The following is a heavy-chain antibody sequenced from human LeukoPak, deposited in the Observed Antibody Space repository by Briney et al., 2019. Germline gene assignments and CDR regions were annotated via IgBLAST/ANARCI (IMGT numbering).Heavy chain of an antibody. CDR2: IYYSGST. J-gene: IGHJ4*02. CDR1: GGSISSYY. Sequence: PSETLSLTCTVSGGSISSYYWSWIRQPPGKGLEWIGYIYYSGSTNYNPSLKSRVTISVDTSKNQFSLKLSSVTAADTAVYYCARDKRNWNSWGQGTLVTVSS. CDR3: ARDKRNWNS. V-gene: IGHV4-59*01. D-gene: IGHD1-20*01.